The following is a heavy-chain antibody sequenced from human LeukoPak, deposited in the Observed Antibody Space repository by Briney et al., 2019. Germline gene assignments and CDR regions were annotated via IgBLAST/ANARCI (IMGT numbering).Heavy chain of an antibody. CDR3: ARQAVVVAALLDC. CDR1: GGSISSSSYY. Sequence: PSETLSLTCTVSGGSISSSSYYWGWIRQPPGKGLEWIGNIYYSGSTYYNPSLMSRVAISVDTSKNHFSLKLSSVTAADTAVYYCARQAVVVAALLDCWGQGTLVTASS. CDR2: IYYSGST. D-gene: IGHD2-15*01. V-gene: IGHV4-39*01. J-gene: IGHJ4*02.